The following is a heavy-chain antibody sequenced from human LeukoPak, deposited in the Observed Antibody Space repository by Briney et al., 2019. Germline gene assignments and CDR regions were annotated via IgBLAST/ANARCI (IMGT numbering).Heavy chain of an antibody. CDR1: GGTFSSYA. J-gene: IGHJ4*02. Sequence: ASVKVSCKASGGTFSSYAISWVRQAPGQGLEWMGGIIPIFGTANYAQKFQGRVTITADKSTSTAYMELSSLRSEDTAVCYCGSGSGTPGFDYWGQGTLVTVSS. D-gene: IGHD2-2*01. CDR3: GSGSGTPGFDY. CDR2: IIPIFGTA. V-gene: IGHV1-69*06.